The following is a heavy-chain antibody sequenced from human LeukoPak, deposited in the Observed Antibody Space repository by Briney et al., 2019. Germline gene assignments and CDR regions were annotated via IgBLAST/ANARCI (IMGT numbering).Heavy chain of an antibody. CDR2: ISYSGIT. Sequence: SETLSLTCTVSGGSISTSYWSWIRQPPGKGLEWVAYISYSGITDYNPSLKSRVTISVDTSKNQFSLRLTSVTAADTAVYYCARQRSYLWDAFDIWGQGTLVTVSS. CDR3: ARQRSYLWDAFDI. D-gene: IGHD2-21*01. V-gene: IGHV4-59*08. J-gene: IGHJ3*02. CDR1: GGSISTSY.